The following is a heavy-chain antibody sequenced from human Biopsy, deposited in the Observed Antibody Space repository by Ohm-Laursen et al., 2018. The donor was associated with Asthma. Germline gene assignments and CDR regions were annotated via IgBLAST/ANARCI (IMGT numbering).Heavy chain of an antibody. D-gene: IGHD6-19*01. CDR3: ARASVAASSNWFDP. V-gene: IGHV4-30-4*01. CDR1: GASIKTDDHY. Sequence: TLSLTCTVSGASIKTDDHYWSWLRQPPGKGLEWFGFIHYSGGTSYNPSLKGGVTISVDTSKNQFSLKLSCVTAADTAVYYCARASVAASSNWFDPWDQGTLVTVSS. CDR2: IHYSGGT. J-gene: IGHJ5*02.